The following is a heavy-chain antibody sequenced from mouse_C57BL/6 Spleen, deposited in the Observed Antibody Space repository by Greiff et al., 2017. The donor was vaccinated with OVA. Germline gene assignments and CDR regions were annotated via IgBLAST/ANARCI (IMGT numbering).Heavy chain of an antibody. J-gene: IGHJ1*03. CDR1: GFTFSDYY. D-gene: IGHD1-1*01. V-gene: IGHV5-12*01. CDR3: ARHGSSPYWYFDV. CDR2: ISNGGGST. Sequence: EVHLVESGGGLVQPGGSLKLSCAASGFTFSDYYMYWVRQTPEKRLEWVAYISNGGGSTYYPDTVKGRFTISRDNAKNTLYLQMSRLKSEDTAMYYCARHGSSPYWYFDVWGTGTTVTVSS.